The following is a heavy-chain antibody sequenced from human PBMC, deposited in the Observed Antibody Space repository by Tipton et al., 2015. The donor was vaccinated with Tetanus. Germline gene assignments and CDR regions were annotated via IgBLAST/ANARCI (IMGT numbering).Heavy chain of an antibody. J-gene: IGHJ4*02. CDR2: IYYSGST. D-gene: IGHD4-17*01. CDR1: GGSISSGDYY. Sequence: LRLSCTVSGGSISSGDYYWSWIRQPPGKGLEWIGYIYYSGSTYYNPSLKSRVTISVDTSKNQFSLKLSSATAADTAVYYCAREDVLGLTTVTTLGDYWGQGTLVTVSS. CDR3: AREDVLGLTTVTTLGDY. V-gene: IGHV4-30-4*01.